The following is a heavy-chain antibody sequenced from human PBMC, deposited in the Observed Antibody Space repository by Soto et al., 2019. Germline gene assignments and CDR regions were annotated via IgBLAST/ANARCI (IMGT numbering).Heavy chain of an antibody. CDR1: GFTFSSYA. J-gene: IGHJ4*02. Sequence: GGSLRLSCAASGFTFSSYAMSWVRQAPGKGLEWVSAISGSGGSTYYADSVKGRFTISRDNSKNTLYLQMNSLRAEDTAVYYCAKRESLWSGSSWYLKQTPQYYFDYWGQGTLVTVSS. V-gene: IGHV3-23*01. D-gene: IGHD6-13*01. CDR2: ISGSGGST. CDR3: AKRESLWSGSSWYLKQTPQYYFDY.